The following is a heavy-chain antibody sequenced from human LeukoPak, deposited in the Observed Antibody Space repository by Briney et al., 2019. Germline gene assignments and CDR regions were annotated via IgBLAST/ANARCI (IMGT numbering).Heavy chain of an antibody. CDR2: IIPIFGTA. V-gene: IGHV1-69*13. D-gene: IGHD3-3*01. Sequence: SVKVSCKASGGTFSSYAISWVRQAPGQGLEWMGGIIPIFGTANYAQKFQGRVTSTSDESTSTAYMELSSLRSEDTAVYFCARSLWSGYYHYYYYYMDVWGKGTTVTVSS. CDR3: ARSLWSGYYHYYYYYMDV. CDR1: GGTFSSYA. J-gene: IGHJ6*03.